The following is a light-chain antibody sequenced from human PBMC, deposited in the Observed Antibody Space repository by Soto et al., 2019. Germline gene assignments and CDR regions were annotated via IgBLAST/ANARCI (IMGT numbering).Light chain of an antibody. CDR3: QQSYRTPRT. CDR2: AAS. Sequence: DIQMTQSPSSLSASVEDRVIITCRASQSISNHLNWYQQKPGKAPKLLIFAASSLQSGVPSRFSGSRSGPDFTLTISSLQPEDFATYYCQQSYRTPRTFGQGTKVDIK. J-gene: IGKJ1*01. CDR1: QSISNH. V-gene: IGKV1-39*01.